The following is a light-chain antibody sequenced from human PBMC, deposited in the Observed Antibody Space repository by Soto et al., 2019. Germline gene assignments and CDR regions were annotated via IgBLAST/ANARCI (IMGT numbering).Light chain of an antibody. CDR2: EVN. CDR3: FSFTTTSTHV. V-gene: IGLV2-14*01. Sequence: QSALTQPASLSGSPGQSITISCTGTSSDIGAYDYVSWFQQHPGKAPKLMISEVNNRPSGVSNRFSGSKSGNTAYLTISGPQVEDEAKYFCFSFTTTSTHVFGTGTKVTLL. J-gene: IGLJ1*01. CDR1: SSDIGAYDY.